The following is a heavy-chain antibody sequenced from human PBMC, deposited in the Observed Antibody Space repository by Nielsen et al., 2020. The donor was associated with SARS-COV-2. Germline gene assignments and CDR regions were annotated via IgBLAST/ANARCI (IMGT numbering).Heavy chain of an antibody. J-gene: IGHJ4*02. V-gene: IGHV4-39*01. CDR1: GGSISGSGYY. D-gene: IGHD3-10*01. CDR3: ARSPSLFRGNFDY. CDR2: IFYSGTT. Sequence: SETLSLTCTVSGGSISGSGYYWGWIRQSPGKGVDWLGNIFYSGTTYYNPSLKSRVTISVDRSKNQFSLKVNSVTAADTGVYYCARSPSLFRGNFDYWGQGTLVTVSS.